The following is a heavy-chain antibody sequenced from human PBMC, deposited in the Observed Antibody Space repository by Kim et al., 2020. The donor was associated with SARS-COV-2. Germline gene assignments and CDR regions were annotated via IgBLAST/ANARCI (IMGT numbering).Heavy chain of an antibody. V-gene: IGHV3-30*18. D-gene: IGHD1-26*01. J-gene: IGHJ6*02. CDR1: GFIFNDYG. CDR2: ISSDGGIK. CDR3: AKNQDRRTLPNAARDYVMDV. Sequence: GGSLRLSCAASGFIFNDYGMHWVRQAPGKELEWVAGISSDGGIKKYVDSVKGRFTISRDNSKNTVYLQTNSPRAEDTAVYYCAKNQDRRTLPNAARDYVMDVWGQGTTVTVSS.